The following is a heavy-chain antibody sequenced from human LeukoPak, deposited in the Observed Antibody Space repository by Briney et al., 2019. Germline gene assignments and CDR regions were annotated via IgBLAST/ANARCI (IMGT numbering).Heavy chain of an antibody. CDR1: GYSFTNFW. CDR2: IHPVDSDT. J-gene: IGHJ4*02. D-gene: IGHD3-16*01. Sequence: GESLKISCKGSGYSFTNFWIGWVRQKPGKGLEWMGNIHPVDSDTRYSPSFQGQVTISADKSITTAYLQWSSLRASDTAIYYCATWGSSHRFDYWGQGTLITVSS. V-gene: IGHV5-51*01. CDR3: ATWGSSHRFDY.